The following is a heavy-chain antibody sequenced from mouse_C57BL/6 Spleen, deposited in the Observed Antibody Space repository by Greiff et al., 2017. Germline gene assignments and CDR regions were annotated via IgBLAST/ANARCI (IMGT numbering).Heavy chain of an antibody. V-gene: IGHV1-55*01. J-gene: IGHJ2*01. CDR3: ARRSPNWGYLGY. CDR1: GYTFTSYW. CDR2: IYPGSGST. D-gene: IGHD4-1*01. Sequence: QVQLQQSGAELVKPGASVKMSCKASGYTFTSYWITWVKQRPGQGLEWIGDIYPGSGSTNYNEKFKSKATLTVDTSSSTAYMQLSSLTSEDSAVYDCARRSPNWGYLGYWGQGTTLTVSS.